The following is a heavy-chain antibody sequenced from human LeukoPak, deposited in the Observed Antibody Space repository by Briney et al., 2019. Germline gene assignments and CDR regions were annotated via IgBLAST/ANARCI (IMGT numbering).Heavy chain of an antibody. CDR1: GGSFSGYY. D-gene: IGHD4-23*01. CDR2: INHSGST. Sequence: SETLSLTCAVYGGSFSGYYWSWIRQPPGKGLEWIGEINHSGSTNYNPSLKSRVTISVDTSKNQFSLKLSSVTAADTAVYYCARLRWSQGFDYWGQGTLVTAPS. CDR3: ARLRWSQGFDY. J-gene: IGHJ4*02. V-gene: IGHV4-34*01.